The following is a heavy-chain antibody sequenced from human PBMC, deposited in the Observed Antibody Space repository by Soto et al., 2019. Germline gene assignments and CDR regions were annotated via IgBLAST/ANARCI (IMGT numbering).Heavy chain of an antibody. CDR1: GFTFSSYW. CDR2: IKQDGSEK. V-gene: IGHV3-7*01. J-gene: IGHJ6*02. CDR3: ARCITIFGVVVPTYYYYGMDV. D-gene: IGHD3-3*01. Sequence: PGGSLRLSCAASGFTFSSYWMSWVRQAPGKGLEWVANIKQDGSEKYYVDSVKGRFTISRDNAKNSLYLQMNSLRAEDTAVYYCARCITIFGVVVPTYYYYGMDVWGQGTTVTVSS.